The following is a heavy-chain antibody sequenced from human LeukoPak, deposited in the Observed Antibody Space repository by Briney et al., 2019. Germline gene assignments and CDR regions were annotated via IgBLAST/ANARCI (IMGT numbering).Heavy chain of an antibody. CDR3: AKVMKGSERLTMVRGVIIKTAGLYYMDV. J-gene: IGHJ6*03. V-gene: IGHV3-23*01. CDR2: ISASGGST. CDR1: GFTLSGYA. D-gene: IGHD3-10*01. Sequence: GGSLRLSCAASGFTLSGYAMSWVRQTPGKGLEWVSSISASGGSTNYADSVKGRFTISRDNSKNTVYLQMNSLRAEDTAVYYCAKVMKGSERLTMVRGVIIKTAGLYYMDVWGKGTRSPSP.